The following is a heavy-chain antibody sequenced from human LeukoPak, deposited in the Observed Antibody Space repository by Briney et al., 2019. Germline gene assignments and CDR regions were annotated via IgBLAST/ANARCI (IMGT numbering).Heavy chain of an antibody. D-gene: IGHD4/OR15-4a*01. CDR3: TTDGAGRLGRGSPPYYFDY. J-gene: IGHJ4*02. Sequence: PGGSLQLSCAASGFSFSNAWMYWVRQAPGKGLEFVGRIKSKSDGGTTDSAAPVKGRFIISRDDSKNTLFLQMNSLKTEDTAVYYCTTDGAGRLGRGSPPYYFDYWGQGSLVTVSS. CDR2: IKSKSDGGTT. CDR1: GFSFSNAW. V-gene: IGHV3-15*01.